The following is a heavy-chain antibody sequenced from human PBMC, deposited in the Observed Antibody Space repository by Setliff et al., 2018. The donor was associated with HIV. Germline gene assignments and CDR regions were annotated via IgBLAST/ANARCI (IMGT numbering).Heavy chain of an antibody. CDR2: IYYSGST. J-gene: IGHJ3*02. Sequence: PSETLSLTCTVSGGSISSSSSYWGRIRQSPGKGLEWIGSIYYSGSTYYNPSLKSRVTISVDTSKNQFSLKLSSVTAADTAVYYCARDLPGDYNFWSGYPGAAFDIWGQGTMVTVSS. CDR3: ARDLPGDYNFWSGYPGAAFDI. CDR1: GGSISSSSSY. D-gene: IGHD3-3*01. V-gene: IGHV4-39*07.